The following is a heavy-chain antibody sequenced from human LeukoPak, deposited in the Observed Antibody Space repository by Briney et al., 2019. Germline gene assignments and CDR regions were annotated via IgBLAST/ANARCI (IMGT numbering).Heavy chain of an antibody. V-gene: IGHV1-46*01. Sequence: GASVKVSCKASGYTFTSYYMHWVRQAPGQGLGWMGIINPSGGSTSYAQKFQGRVTMTRDMSTSTVYMELSSLRSEDTAVYHCAREFGPQVGANYFDYWGQGTLVTVSS. CDR1: GYTFTSYY. D-gene: IGHD1-26*01. J-gene: IGHJ4*02. CDR3: AREFGPQVGANYFDY. CDR2: INPSGGST.